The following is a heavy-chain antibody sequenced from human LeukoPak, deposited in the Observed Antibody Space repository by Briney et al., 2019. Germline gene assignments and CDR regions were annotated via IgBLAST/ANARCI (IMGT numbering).Heavy chain of an antibody. V-gene: IGHV3-30*04. CDR2: ISYDGSNK. D-gene: IGHD3-10*01. CDR3: ARGGFDY. CDR1: GFTFSSYA. Sequence: GGSLRLPCAAPGFTFSSYAMHWVRQAPGKGLEWVAVISYDGSNKYYADSVKGRFTISRDNSKNTLYLQMNSLRAEDTAVYYCARGGFDYWGQGTLVTVSS. J-gene: IGHJ4*02.